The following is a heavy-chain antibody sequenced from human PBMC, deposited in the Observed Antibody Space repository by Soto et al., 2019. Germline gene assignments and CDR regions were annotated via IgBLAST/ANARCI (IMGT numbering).Heavy chain of an antibody. CDR2: ITGSGGST. CDR3: AKEGDLIGYNYGSCFDY. J-gene: IGHJ4*02. Sequence: VGSLRLSCAASGFTFSSYSMSWVRQAPGKGLEWVSAITGSGGSTYYADSVRGRFTISRDNSKNTLYLQMNSLRAEDTAVYYCAKEGDLIGYNYGSCFDYWGQGTLVTVSS. V-gene: IGHV3-23*01. CDR1: GFTFSSYS. D-gene: IGHD5-18*01.